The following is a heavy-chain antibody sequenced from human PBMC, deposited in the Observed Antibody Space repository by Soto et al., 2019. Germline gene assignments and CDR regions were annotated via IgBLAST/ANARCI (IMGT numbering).Heavy chain of an antibody. CDR1: GFTFSTHA. Sequence: QVQLVETGGGVVQPGRSLRLSCVASGFTFSTHAMHWVRQAPGKGLEWVAVVWSDGNKQYYADSVMGRFTISRDNSRNTLYLQMNSLRAEDTALYFCASGPPSSGWYRNIYYCYGLAAWGQGTTVTVTS. J-gene: IGHJ6*02. CDR2: VWSDGNKQ. CDR3: ASGPPSSGWYRNIYYCYGLAA. V-gene: IGHV3-33*01. D-gene: IGHD6-19*01.